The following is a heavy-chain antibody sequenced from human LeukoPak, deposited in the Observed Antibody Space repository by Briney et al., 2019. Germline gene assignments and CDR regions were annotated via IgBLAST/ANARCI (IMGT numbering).Heavy chain of an antibody. CDR1: GFTFSSYS. CDR2: ISSASGSI. Sequence: GGSLRLSCAASGFTFSSYSMNWVRQAPGKGLEWVSYISSASGSIYYADSVKGRFTISRDNAKNSLFLQMNSLRAEDTAVYYCARLPAYCSSTSCYYDYWGQGTLVTVSS. CDR3: ARLPAYCSSTSCYYDY. V-gene: IGHV3-48*04. D-gene: IGHD2-2*01. J-gene: IGHJ4*02.